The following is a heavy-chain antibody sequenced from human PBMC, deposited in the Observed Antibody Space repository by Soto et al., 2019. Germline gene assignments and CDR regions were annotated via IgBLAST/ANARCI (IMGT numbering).Heavy chain of an antibody. Sequence: QVQLVESGGGVVQPGRSLRLSCAASGFTFSSYGMHWVRQAPGKGLEWVAVIWYDGSNKYYADSVKGRFTISRDNSKNTMYMQMNRLRAEDTAVYYWAREWWGSGGPSGYFQHWGQGTLVTVSS. D-gene: IGHD3-10*01. CDR2: IWYDGSNK. CDR3: AREWWGSGGPSGYFQH. V-gene: IGHV3-33*01. J-gene: IGHJ1*01. CDR1: GFTFSSYG.